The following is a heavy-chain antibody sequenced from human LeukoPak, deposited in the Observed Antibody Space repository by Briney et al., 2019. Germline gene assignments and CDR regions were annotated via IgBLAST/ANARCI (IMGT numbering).Heavy chain of an antibody. J-gene: IGHJ4*02. CDR1: GFIYSNYG. CDR2: INQDGSEK. D-gene: IGHD6-13*01. V-gene: IGHV3-7*01. CDR3: VKVSVAAPGSDY. Sequence: GGSLRLSCAASGFIYSNYGMTWDRQAPGKGLEWVANINQDGSEKYYVDSVKGRFTISRDNAKNSLYLQMNSLRAEDTALYYCVKVSVAAPGSDYWGQGTLVTVSS.